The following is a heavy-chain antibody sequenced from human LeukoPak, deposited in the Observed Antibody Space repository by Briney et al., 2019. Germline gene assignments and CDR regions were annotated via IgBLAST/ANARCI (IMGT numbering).Heavy chain of an antibody. V-gene: IGHV1-18*01. J-gene: IGHJ5*02. CDR2: ISGYNGNT. CDR3: ARITYDFWSGYYMPDDP. D-gene: IGHD3-3*01. Sequence: GASVKASCETSGYTFTNYGISWVRQAPGQGPEWMGWISGYNGNTNYVQKFQGRVTMTTDTSTSTAYMELRSLRSDDTAVYYCARITYDFWSGYYMPDDPWGQGTLVTVSS. CDR1: GYTFTNYG.